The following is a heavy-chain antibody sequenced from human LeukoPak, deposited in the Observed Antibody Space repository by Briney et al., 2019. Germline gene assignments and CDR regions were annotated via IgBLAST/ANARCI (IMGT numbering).Heavy chain of an antibody. D-gene: IGHD3-3*01. CDR2: INPNSGGT. CDR1: GYTFTGYY. V-gene: IGHV1-2*02. CDR3: ARVIALTYYDFWSGYSYFDY. J-gene: IGHJ4*02. Sequence: ASVKVACKASGYTFTGYYMHWARQAPGQGLEWMGWINPNSGGTNYAQKFQGRVTMTRDTSISTAYMELSRLRSDDTAVYYCARVIALTYYDFWSGYSYFDYWGQGTLVTVSS.